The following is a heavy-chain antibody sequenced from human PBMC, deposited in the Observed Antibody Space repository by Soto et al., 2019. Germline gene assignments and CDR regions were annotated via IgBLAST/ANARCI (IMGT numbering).Heavy chain of an antibody. CDR2: IYYSGST. CDR1: GGSISSYY. V-gene: IGHV4-59*08. D-gene: IGHD3-3*01. Sequence: QVQLQESGPGLVKPSETLSLTCTVSGGSISSYYWSWIRQPPGKGLEWIGYIYYSGSTNYNPSLKGRVTNPVAPSKNQFSLKLSFVPAADPAVYYCARLPPFFAFDIWGQGTMVTVSS. CDR3: ARLPPFFAFDI. J-gene: IGHJ3*02.